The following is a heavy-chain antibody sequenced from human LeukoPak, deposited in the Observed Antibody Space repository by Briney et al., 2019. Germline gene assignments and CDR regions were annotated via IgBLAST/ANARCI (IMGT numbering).Heavy chain of an antibody. D-gene: IGHD2-2*01. CDR3: AKSGPAAGRPDAFDI. Sequence: SETLSLTCTLSGGSVTSSSFYWAWIRQPPGKGLECIATINYSGITYYNSPLKSRVTISVDTSKNQFSLKLNSVTAADTAVYFCAKSGPAAGRPDAFDIWGQGTMVTVSS. CDR1: GGSVTSSSFY. J-gene: IGHJ3*02. V-gene: IGHV4-39*07. CDR2: INYSGIT.